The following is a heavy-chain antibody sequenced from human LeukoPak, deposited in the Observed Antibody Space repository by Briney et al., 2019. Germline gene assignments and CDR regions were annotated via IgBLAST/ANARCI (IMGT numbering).Heavy chain of an antibody. CDR2: IYYSGST. CDR1: GGSISSYY. V-gene: IGHV4-59*01. J-gene: IGHJ6*03. Sequence: SETLSLTCTVSGGSISSYYWSWIRQPPGKGLEWIGYIYYSGSTNYNPSLKSRVTISVDTSKNQFSLRLSSVTAADTAVYYCARTSWVNYYYYFMDVWGKGTTVTISS. CDR3: ARTSWVNYYYYFMDV. D-gene: IGHD2-2*01.